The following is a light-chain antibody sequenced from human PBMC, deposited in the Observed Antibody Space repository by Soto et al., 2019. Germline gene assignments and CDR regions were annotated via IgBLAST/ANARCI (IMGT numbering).Light chain of an antibody. CDR3: SSYTSSTDYV. CDR1: NSDFGFYNY. V-gene: IGLV2-14*01. Sequence: QSVLTQPASVSGYPGQPITISCTGDNSDFGFYNYVSWYQRHPGKAPKLLIYEVTNRHSGVSNRFSGSKSGNTASLTISGLQAEDEADYYCSSYTSSTDYVFGTGSKVTVL. CDR2: EVT. J-gene: IGLJ1*01.